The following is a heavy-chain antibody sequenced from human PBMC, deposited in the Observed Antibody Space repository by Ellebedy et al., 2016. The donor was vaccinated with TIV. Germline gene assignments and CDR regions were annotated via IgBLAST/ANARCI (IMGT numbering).Heavy chain of an antibody. J-gene: IGHJ4*02. V-gene: IGHV1-3*01. CDR3: ARGRRAVAGTHDY. D-gene: IGHD6-19*01. CDR1: GYTFTSYA. Sequence: ASVKVSCKTSGYTFTSYAMHWVRQAPGQRLEWMGWINAGNGNTKYSQKFQGRVTITRDTSASTAYMELRSLRSDDTAVYYCARGRRAVAGTHDYWGQGTLVTVSS. CDR2: INAGNGNT.